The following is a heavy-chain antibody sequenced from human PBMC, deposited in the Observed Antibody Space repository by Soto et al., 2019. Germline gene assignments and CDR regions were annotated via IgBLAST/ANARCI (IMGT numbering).Heavy chain of an antibody. CDR3: ARESKQWLFDY. CDR1: GFTFSSYA. Sequence: QVQLVESGGGVVQPGRSLRLSCAASGFTFSSYAMHWVRQAPGKGLEWVAVISYDGSNKYYADSVKGRFTISRDNSKNTLYLQMNSLRAEDTAVYYCARESKQWLFDYWGQGTLVTVSS. D-gene: IGHD6-19*01. V-gene: IGHV3-30-3*01. CDR2: ISYDGSNK. J-gene: IGHJ4*02.